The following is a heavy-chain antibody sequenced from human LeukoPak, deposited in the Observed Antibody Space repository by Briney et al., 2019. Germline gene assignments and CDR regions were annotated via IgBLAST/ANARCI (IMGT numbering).Heavy chain of an antibody. V-gene: IGHV4-61*01. CDR3: ARRGYCSSTSCLGLIDY. Sequence: ETXSLTCTVSGGSVSSGSYYWSWIRQPPGRGLEWIGYIYYSGSTNYNPSLKSRVTISVDTSKNQFSLKLSSVTAADTAVYYCARRGYCSSTSCLGLIDYWGQGTLVTVSS. J-gene: IGHJ4*02. D-gene: IGHD2-2*01. CDR2: IYYSGST. CDR1: GGSVSSGSYY.